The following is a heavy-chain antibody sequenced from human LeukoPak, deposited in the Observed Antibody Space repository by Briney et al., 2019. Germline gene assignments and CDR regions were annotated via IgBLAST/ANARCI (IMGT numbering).Heavy chain of an antibody. CDR1: GFTFSSYW. D-gene: IGHD4-17*01. J-gene: IGHJ4*02. V-gene: IGHV3-74*01. CDR3: ARYDNDYGDYHFDY. Sequence: GGSLRPSCAASGFTFSSYWMHWVRQAPGKGLVWVSRINSDGSSTSYADSVKGRFTISRDSAKNTLYLQMNSLRAEDTAVYYCARYDNDYGDYHFDYWGQGTLVTVSS. CDR2: INSDGSST.